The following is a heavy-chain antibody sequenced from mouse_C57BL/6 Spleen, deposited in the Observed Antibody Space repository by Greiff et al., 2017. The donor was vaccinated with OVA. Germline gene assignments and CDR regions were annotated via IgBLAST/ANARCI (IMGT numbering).Heavy chain of an antibody. CDR1: GFNIKDDY. Sequence: VQLQQSGAELVRPGASVKLSCTASGFNIKDDYMHWVKQRPEQGLEWIGWIDPENGDTEYASKFQGKATITAETSSNTAYLELSSLTSEDTAVYYCTTEDDYDRGFDYWGQGTTLTVSS. V-gene: IGHV14-4*01. D-gene: IGHD2-4*01. J-gene: IGHJ2*01. CDR3: TTEDDYDRGFDY. CDR2: IDPENGDT.